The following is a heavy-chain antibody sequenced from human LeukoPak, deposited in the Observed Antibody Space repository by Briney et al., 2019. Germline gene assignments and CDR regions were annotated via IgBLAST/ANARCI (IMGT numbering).Heavy chain of an antibody. V-gene: IGHV3-53*01. CDR3: ARSYYDFWSGYLYYYYYMDV. D-gene: IGHD3-3*01. Sequence: GGSLRLSCAASGFTVNNNYMSWVRQAPGKGLEWVSVIYSGGATYYADSVKGRFTISRDNSKNTLYLQMNSLRAEDTAVYYCARSYYDFWSGYLYYYYYMDVWGKGTTVTVSS. CDR2: IYSGGAT. J-gene: IGHJ6*03. CDR1: GFTVNNNY.